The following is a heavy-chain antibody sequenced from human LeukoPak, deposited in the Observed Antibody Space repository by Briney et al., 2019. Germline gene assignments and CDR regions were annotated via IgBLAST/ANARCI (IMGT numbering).Heavy chain of an antibody. Sequence: GGSLRLSCAASGFTFSRYDMHWVRQSTGKGLEWVSGIGTAGDTFYLGSVKGRFTISRENAKNSLYLQMNSLRAEDTALYYCAKDFVGTGNFRGGDYWGQGTLVTVSS. J-gene: IGHJ4*02. D-gene: IGHD1-1*01. CDR3: AKDFVGTGNFRGGDY. CDR2: IGTAGDT. V-gene: IGHV3-13*01. CDR1: GFTFSRYD.